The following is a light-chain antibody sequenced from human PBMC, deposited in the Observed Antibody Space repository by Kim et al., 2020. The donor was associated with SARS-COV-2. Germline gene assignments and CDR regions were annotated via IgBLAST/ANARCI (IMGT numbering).Light chain of an antibody. Sequence: PGETATLSFRASQRLRSHYLAWYQQIPGQAPTLLIYVACRRATGVPDRFSGSGSGTDILLTITRLETEDFAVYYCQQSGTSPPGYTFGQGTK. CDR2: VAC. CDR1: QRLRSHY. J-gene: IGKJ2*01. CDR3: QQSGTSPPGYT. V-gene: IGKV3-20*01.